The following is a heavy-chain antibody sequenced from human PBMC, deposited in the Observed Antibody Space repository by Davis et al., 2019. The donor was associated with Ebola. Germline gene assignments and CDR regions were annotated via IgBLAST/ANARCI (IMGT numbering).Heavy chain of an antibody. CDR1: GYTFTSYG. J-gene: IGHJ6*04. V-gene: IGHV1-18*01. D-gene: IGHD3-10*01. CDR3: ARDLATSSGAHFFYFGMDV. Sequence: ASSVNVSCKASGYTFTSYGISWVRQAPGQGLEWMGWISGYEDITNYAPRFQGRITLTKDRATSTVYMELRSLTSDDTAVYYCARDLATSSGAHFFYFGMDVWGEGTSVAVSS. CDR2: ISGYEDIT.